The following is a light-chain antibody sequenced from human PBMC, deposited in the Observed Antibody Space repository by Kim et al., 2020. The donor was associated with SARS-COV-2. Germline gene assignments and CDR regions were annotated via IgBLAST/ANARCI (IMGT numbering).Light chain of an antibody. Sequence: CQGARASLSCRASQTVRSTYVAGYQQKPGQALRLLCSDASTRATGSPDRFSGSGSGTDFTLTISRLEPEDFAVYYCQQYGSSPPYTFGQGTKLEI. V-gene: IGKV3-20*01. CDR2: DAS. CDR3: QQYGSSPPYT. CDR1: QTVRSTY. J-gene: IGKJ2*01.